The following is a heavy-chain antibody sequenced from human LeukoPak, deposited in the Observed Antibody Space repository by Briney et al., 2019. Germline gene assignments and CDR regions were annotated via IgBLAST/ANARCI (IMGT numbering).Heavy chain of an antibody. D-gene: IGHD3-10*01. CDR1: GGSISSYS. J-gene: IGHJ5*02. CDR2: ISYSGST. V-gene: IGHV4-59*12. CDR3: ARVRMYYSTNWFDP. Sequence: SETLSFTCTVSGGSISSYSWSWIRQPPGKGLEWFGYISYSGSTNYNPSLKSRVTISVDTSKNQFSLKLSSVTAADTAVYYCARVRMYYSTNWFDPWGQGTLVTVSS.